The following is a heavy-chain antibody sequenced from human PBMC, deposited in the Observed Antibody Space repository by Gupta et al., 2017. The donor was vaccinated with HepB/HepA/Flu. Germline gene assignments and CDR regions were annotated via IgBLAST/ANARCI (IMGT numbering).Heavy chain of an antibody. CDR1: GFTFSSYS. CDR2: LSSSSSYI. Sequence: EVQLVESGGGLVKPGGSLRLSCSDSGFTFSSYSMNWVRQAPGKGLEWVSSLSSSSSYIYYADTGKCRFTSSRDNAQNSLYQEMNSRRGGGMFVDYCARVSDYWG. V-gene: IGHV3-21*01. CDR3: ARVSDY. J-gene: IGHJ4*01.